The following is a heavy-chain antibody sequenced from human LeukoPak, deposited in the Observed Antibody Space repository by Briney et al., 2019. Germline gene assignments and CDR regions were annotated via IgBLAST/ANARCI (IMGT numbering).Heavy chain of an antibody. CDR2: ISGSGGST. J-gene: IGHJ6*04. CDR1: GFTFSSYA. D-gene: IGHD2-2*02. Sequence: GGSLRLSCAASGFTFSSYAMSWVRQAPGTGLEWVSAISGSGGSTYYADSVKGRFTISRDNSKNTLYLQMNSLRAEDTAVYYCAKDYCSSTSCYNDVWGKGTTVTVSS. V-gene: IGHV3-23*01. CDR3: AKDYCSSTSCYNDV.